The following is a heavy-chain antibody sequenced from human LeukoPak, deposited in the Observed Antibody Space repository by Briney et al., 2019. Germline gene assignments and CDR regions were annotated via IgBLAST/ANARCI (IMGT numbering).Heavy chain of an antibody. V-gene: IGHV4-34*01. J-gene: IGHJ4*02. CDR1: GGSFSGYY. CDR3: ARGGFGVVIFFDY. Sequence: SETLSLTCAVYGGSFSGYYWSWIRQPPGKGLEWIGEINHSGSTNYNPPLKSRVTISVDTPKNQFSLKLSSVTAADTAVYYCARGGFGVVIFFDYWGQGTLVTVSS. D-gene: IGHD3-3*01. CDR2: INHSGST.